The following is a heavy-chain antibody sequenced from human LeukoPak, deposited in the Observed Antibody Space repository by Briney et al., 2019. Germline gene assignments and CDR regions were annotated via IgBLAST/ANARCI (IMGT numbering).Heavy chain of an antibody. Sequence: SETLSLTCTVSGGSISSYYWSWIRQPAGKGLEWIGRIYTSGSTNYNPSLKSRVTMSVDTSKNQFSLKLSSVTAADTAVYYCARRPYYCSGSTCYFWFDPWGQGTLVTVSS. J-gene: IGHJ5*02. CDR2: IYTSGST. V-gene: IGHV4-4*07. D-gene: IGHD2-15*01. CDR1: GGSISSYY. CDR3: ARRPYYCSGSTCYFWFDP.